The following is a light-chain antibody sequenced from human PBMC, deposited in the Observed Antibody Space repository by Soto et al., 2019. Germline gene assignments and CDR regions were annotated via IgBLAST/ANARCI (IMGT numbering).Light chain of an antibody. CDR1: QNINNS. Sequence: IQVTQSRSALSASVXDRVPITFPASQNINNSLNXYQKXPXRATXXXIYXASNLEAVVPSRFRGSGSETDFTFTISRLQPEDMETYYCQQYENIPTFGQGTRLEIK. V-gene: IGKV1-33*01. CDR3: QQYENIPT. CDR2: XAS. J-gene: IGKJ5*01.